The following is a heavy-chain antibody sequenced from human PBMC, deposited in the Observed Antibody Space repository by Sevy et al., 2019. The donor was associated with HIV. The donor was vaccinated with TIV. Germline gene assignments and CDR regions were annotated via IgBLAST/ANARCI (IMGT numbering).Heavy chain of an antibody. V-gene: IGHV3-48*02. J-gene: IGHJ4*02. CDR3: AREYYYDSSGYGY. Sequence: GGSLRLSCAASGFTFSSYSMNWVRQAPGKGLEWVSYISSSSSTIYYADSVKGRLTISRDNVKNSLYLQMNSLRDEDTAVYYCAREYYYDSSGYGYWGQGTLVTVSS. CDR2: ISSSSSTI. CDR1: GFTFSSYS. D-gene: IGHD3-22*01.